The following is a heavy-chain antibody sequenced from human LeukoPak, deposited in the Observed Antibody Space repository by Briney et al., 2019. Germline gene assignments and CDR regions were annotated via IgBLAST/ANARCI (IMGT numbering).Heavy chain of an antibody. J-gene: IGHJ4*02. D-gene: IGHD3-3*01. CDR1: GYTFTSYG. Sequence: ASVKVSCKASGYTFTSYGISWVRRAPGQGLEWMGWISAYNGNTNYAQKLQGRVTMTTDTSTSTAYMELRSLRSDDTAVYYCARDLPSDYDFWSGYYTSFDYWGQGTLVTVSS. V-gene: IGHV1-18*01. CDR2: ISAYNGNT. CDR3: ARDLPSDYDFWSGYYTSFDY.